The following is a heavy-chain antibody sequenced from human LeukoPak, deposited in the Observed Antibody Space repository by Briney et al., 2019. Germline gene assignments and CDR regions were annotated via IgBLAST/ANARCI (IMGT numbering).Heavy chain of an antibody. D-gene: IGHD1-7*01. Sequence: PSETLSLTCAVYGGSFSGYYWSWIRQPPGKGLEWIGEINHSGSTNYNPSLKSRVTISVDTSKNQFSLKLSSVTAADTAVYYCARDLITGTTRSPSPIGWFDPWGQGTLVTVSS. CDR1: GGSFSGYY. J-gene: IGHJ5*02. V-gene: IGHV4-34*01. CDR3: ARDLITGTTRSPSPIGWFDP. CDR2: INHSGST.